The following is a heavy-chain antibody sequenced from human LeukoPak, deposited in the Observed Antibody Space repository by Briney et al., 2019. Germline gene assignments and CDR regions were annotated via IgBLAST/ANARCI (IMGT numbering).Heavy chain of an antibody. CDR1: GFTFSSYS. CDR2: ISSSSSYI. J-gene: IGHJ1*01. D-gene: IGHD4-17*01. CDR3: ARDGDYEYFQH. V-gene: IGHV3-21*01. Sequence: GGSLRLSCAASGFTFSSYSMNWVRQAPGKGLEWVSSISSSSSYIYYADSVKGRFTISRDNAKNSLYLQMNSLRAEGTAVYYCARDGDYEYFQHWGQGTLVTVSS.